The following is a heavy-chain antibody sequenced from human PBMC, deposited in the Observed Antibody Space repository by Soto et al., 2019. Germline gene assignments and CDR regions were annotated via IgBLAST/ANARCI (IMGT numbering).Heavy chain of an antibody. CDR3: ARDSSSCRASYCYFDN. CDR1: GFTFSDHF. V-gene: IGHV3-72*01. CDR2: SRSKANNYIT. D-gene: IGHD2-15*01. Sequence: GGSLRLSCAASGFTFSDHFMDWVRQAPGKGLEWVGRSRSKANNYITEYAASVKGRFTISRDDSKNSLYLQMNSLKTEDTALFFCARDSSSCRASYCYFDNWGQGTPVTVPS. J-gene: IGHJ4*02.